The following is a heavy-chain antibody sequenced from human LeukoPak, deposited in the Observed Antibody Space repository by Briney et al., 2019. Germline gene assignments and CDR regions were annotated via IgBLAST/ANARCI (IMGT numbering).Heavy chain of an antibody. Sequence: GSLRLSCAASGFTFSSYSMNWVRQAPGKGLEWASYISSSSSTIYYADSVKGRFTISRDNAKNSLYLQMNSLRAEDTAVYYCARVGDGYNVGFDYWGQGTLVTVSS. J-gene: IGHJ4*02. V-gene: IGHV3-48*01. CDR2: ISSSSSTI. CDR1: GFTFSSYS. CDR3: ARVGDGYNVGFDY. D-gene: IGHD5-24*01.